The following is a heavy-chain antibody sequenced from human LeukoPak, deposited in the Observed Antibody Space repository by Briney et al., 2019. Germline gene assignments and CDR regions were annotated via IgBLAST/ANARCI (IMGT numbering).Heavy chain of an antibody. J-gene: IGHJ4*02. CDR3: ARGSGWYFY. CDR1: GGSVSTYY. Sequence: SETLSLTCTVSGGSVSTYYWSWIRQPPGKGLEWIGYIYYSGSTNYNPSLKSRVTISVDTSKNQFSLKLSSVTAADTAVYYCARGSGWYFYWGQGTLVTVSS. D-gene: IGHD6-19*01. V-gene: IGHV4-59*02. CDR2: IYYSGST.